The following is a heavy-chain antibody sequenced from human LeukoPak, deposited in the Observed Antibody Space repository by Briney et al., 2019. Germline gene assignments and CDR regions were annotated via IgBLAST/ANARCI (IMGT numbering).Heavy chain of an antibody. D-gene: IGHD6-13*01. V-gene: IGHV4-59*12. CDR1: GGSISSYY. Sequence: SETLSLTCTVSGGSISSYYWSWLRQPPGKGLEWIGYIYYSGSTNYNPSLKSRVTISVDTSKNQFSLKLSSVTAADTAVYYCARGPRYSSSWYGPYYFDYWGQGTLVTVSS. J-gene: IGHJ4*02. CDR3: ARGPRYSSSWYGPYYFDY. CDR2: IYYSGST.